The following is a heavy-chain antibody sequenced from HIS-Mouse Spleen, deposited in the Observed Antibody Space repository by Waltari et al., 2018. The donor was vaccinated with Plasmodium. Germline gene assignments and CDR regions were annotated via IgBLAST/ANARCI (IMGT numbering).Heavy chain of an antibody. V-gene: IGHV3-53*02. CDR1: GFTVSRNY. CDR3: ARAAIAWGSPYYFDY. D-gene: IGHD7-27*01. CDR2: IYSGGRT. J-gene: IGHJ4*02. Sequence: EVQLVETGGGLIQPGGSLRLSCAASGFTVSRNYMSWVRQAPGKGVEWVSVIYSGGRTYYADSVKGRFTISRDNSKNTLYLQMNSLRAEDTAVYYCARAAIAWGSPYYFDYWGQGTLVTVSS.